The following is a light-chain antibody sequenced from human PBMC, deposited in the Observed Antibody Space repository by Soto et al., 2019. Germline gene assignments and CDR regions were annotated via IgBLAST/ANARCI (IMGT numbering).Light chain of an antibody. Sequence: QSVLTQPRSVSGSPGQSVAISCTGTSTDIGAYNYVSWYQQHPGKAPKVMIYDVDKRPSGVPDRFSGSKSGNTASLTISDLQTEDEADYYCCSNAGRPDVFGTGTKVT. CDR3: CSNAGRPDV. CDR1: STDIGAYNY. CDR2: DVD. J-gene: IGLJ1*01. V-gene: IGLV2-11*01.